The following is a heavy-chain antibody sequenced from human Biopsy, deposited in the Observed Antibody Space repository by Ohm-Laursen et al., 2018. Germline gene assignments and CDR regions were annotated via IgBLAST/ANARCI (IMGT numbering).Heavy chain of an antibody. CDR3: ARFYRLDDYWNDDPPDAFDV. CDR1: GGSISSSGDY. J-gene: IGHJ3*01. CDR2: ISDRGST. V-gene: IGHV4-61*08. D-gene: IGHD3-3*01. Sequence: GTLSLTCTVSGGSISSSGDYWSWIRQPPRKGLEWIGYISDRGSTNYNPSLRGRVTISVDTSKNQFSLKLTSVTAADTAVFFCARFYRLDDYWNDDPPDAFDVWGQGTMVTVSS.